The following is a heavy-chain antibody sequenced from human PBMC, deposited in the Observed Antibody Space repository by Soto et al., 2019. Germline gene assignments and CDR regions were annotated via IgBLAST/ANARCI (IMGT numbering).Heavy chain of an antibody. V-gene: IGHV1-18*01. CDR3: ARGASGSGYDY. CDR2: ISRNNRNT. J-gene: IGHJ4*02. CDR1: GYTFSTHD. D-gene: IGHD3-10*01. Sequence: QVQLVQSGAEVEKPGASVRISCKTSGYTFSTHDITWVRQAPGQGLEWMGWISRNNRNTNYAQKVQGRVTMTTDTSTSTAYMELRSLRSDDTAVYYCARGASGSGYDYWGQGTLITVSS.